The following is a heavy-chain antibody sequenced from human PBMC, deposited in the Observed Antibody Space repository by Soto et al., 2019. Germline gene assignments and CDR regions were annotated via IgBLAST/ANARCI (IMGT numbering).Heavy chain of an antibody. V-gene: IGHV4-59*01. CDR3: ARSIRRDGYNKGDYYYYYGMDV. CDR2: IYYSGST. CDR1: GGSISSYY. D-gene: IGHD3-3*02. Sequence: LTCTVSGGSISSYYWSWIRQPPGKGLEWIGYIYYSGSTNYNPSLKSRVTISVDTSKNQFSLKLSSVTAADTAVYYCARSIRRDGYNKGDYYYYYGMDVWGQGTTFTVSS. J-gene: IGHJ6*02.